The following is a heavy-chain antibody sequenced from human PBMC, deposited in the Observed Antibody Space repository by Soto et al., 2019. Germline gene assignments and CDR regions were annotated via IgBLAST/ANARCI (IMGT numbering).Heavy chain of an antibody. V-gene: IGHV1-69*12. CDR2: IIPMFDTP. Sequence: QVQLVQSGAEVKKPGSSVKVSCKASGGTFSSDSFSWVRQAPGQGLEWMGGIIPMFDTPIYAQKFQDTATITADASTITAHLQLRSLRSGDTAVYYCARSGGLDPDLNYWGQGSLVTVSS. D-gene: IGHD2-15*01. CDR1: GGTFSSDS. J-gene: IGHJ4*02. CDR3: ARSGGLDPDLNY.